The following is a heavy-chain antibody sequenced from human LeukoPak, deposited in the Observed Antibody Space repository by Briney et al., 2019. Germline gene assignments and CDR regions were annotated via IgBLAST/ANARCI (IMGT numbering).Heavy chain of an antibody. CDR3: ARVHSYYDSSGYYFDY. D-gene: IGHD3-22*01. CDR1: GGTFSSYA. Sequence: GSSVKVSCKASGGTFSSYAISWVRQAPGQGLEWMGGIIPIFGTANYAQKFPGRVTITTDESTSTAYMELSSLRSEDTAVYYCARVHSYYDSSGYYFDYWGQGTLVTVSS. J-gene: IGHJ4*02. V-gene: IGHV1-69*05. CDR2: IIPIFGTA.